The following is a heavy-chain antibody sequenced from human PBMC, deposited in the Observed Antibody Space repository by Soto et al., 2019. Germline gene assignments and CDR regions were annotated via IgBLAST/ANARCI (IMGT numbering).Heavy chain of an antibody. CDR1: GYTFTGYY. V-gene: IGHV1-2*02. J-gene: IGHJ4*02. D-gene: IGHD3-3*01. Sequence: ASVKVSCKASGYTFTGYYMHWVRQAPGQGLEWMGWINPNSGGTNYAQKFQGRVTMTRDTSISTAYMELSRLRSDDTAVYYCARAPYDFWSGNTVYYFDYWGRGTLVTVSS. CDR3: ARAPYDFWSGNTVYYFDY. CDR2: INPNSGGT.